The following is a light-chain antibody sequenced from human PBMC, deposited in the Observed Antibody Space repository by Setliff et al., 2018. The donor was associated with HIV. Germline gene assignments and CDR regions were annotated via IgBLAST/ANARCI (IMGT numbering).Light chain of an antibody. CDR1: SSDVGRYNL. CDR2: QAT. CDR3: CSNTGSNTFV. V-gene: IGLV2-23*01. J-gene: IGLJ1*01. Sequence: QSALTQPASVSGSPGQSITISCTGTSSDVGRYNLVSWYQQHPGKAPKLMIYQATKRPSGVSNRFSGSKSGNMASLTISGLQAEDEAVYYCCSNTGSNTFVFGTGTKVTV.